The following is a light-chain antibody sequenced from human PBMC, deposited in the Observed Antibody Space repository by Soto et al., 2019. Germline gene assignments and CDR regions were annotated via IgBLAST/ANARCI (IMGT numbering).Light chain of an antibody. Sequence: DIQMTQSPSSLSASVGDRVTITCRASQTIGNSLAWYQQKPGKVPKLLIYAASTLQSGVPFRFSGSGFGTDFTLTITSLQPEDVGTYYCQKYNNDPLTFGPGTKVDVK. J-gene: IGKJ3*01. CDR2: AAS. CDR1: QTIGNS. CDR3: QKYNNDPLT. V-gene: IGKV1-27*01.